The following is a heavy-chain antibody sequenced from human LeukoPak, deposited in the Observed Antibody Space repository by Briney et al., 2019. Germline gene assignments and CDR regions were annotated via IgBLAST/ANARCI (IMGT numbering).Heavy chain of an antibody. CDR2: IYPGDSDT. CDR1: GYSFTNYW. CDR3: ATQYYYDSSGYWV. D-gene: IGHD3-22*01. V-gene: IGHV5-51*01. J-gene: IGHJ4*02. Sequence: GESLKISCKGSGYSFTNYWIGWVRQMPGKGLEWMRIIYPGDSDTRYSPSFQGQVTISADKSISTAYLQWSSLKASDTAMYYCATQYYYDSSGYWVWGQGTLVTVSS.